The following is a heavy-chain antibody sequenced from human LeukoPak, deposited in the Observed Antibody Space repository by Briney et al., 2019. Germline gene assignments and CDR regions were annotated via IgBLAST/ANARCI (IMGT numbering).Heavy chain of an antibody. CDR2: IDSDGSST. D-gene: IGHD2-2*02. CDR1: GFTFSSPW. Sequence: GGSLRLSCAASGFTFSSPWMHWVRQAPGKGLVWVSRIDSDGSSTSYVDSVQGRFTISRDNAKNTLYLQMNGLRAEDTAVYYCARTIPFYYGMDVWGQGTTVIVSS. J-gene: IGHJ6*02. V-gene: IGHV3-74*01. CDR3: ARTIPFYYGMDV.